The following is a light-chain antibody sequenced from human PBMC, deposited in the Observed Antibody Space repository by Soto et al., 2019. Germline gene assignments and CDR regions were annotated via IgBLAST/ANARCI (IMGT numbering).Light chain of an antibody. CDR3: QQYYSVPYT. V-gene: IGKV4-1*01. CDR1: QSVLYSSNNKNY. J-gene: IGKJ2*01. CDR2: WAS. Sequence: IVMIQSPDSLTVSLGGRATINCKSSQSVLYSSNNKNYLAWYQQKPGQPPNLLIYWASTRESGVPDRFSGSGSGTDFTLTISSLQAEDVAVYYCQQYYSVPYTFGQGTKLEIK.